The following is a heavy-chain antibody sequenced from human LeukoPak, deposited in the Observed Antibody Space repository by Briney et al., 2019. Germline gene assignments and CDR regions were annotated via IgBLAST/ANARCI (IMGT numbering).Heavy chain of an antibody. CDR3: ARDGLRSGYYYSCYGMDV. CDR2: IKHDGSEE. CDR1: GCTFSTYW. V-gene: IGHV3-7*01. J-gene: IGHJ6*02. D-gene: IGHD4-17*01. Sequence: GGALRLSCGACGCTFSTYWLSWFVQAPGKGREGVANIKHDGSEEYYVGSVKDRFIITRDNDKTSLYLQMNSLSAEDTAVYYCARDGLRSGYYYSCYGMDVWGQGPTVTVSS.